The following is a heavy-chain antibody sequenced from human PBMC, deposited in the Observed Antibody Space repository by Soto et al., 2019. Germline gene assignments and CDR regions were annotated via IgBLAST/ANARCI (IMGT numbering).Heavy chain of an antibody. Sequence: ASVKGSCKASGYTFTTYYMHWVRQAPGQGLEWMGTIIPSGGSTSYAQKFQGRVTMTRDTSTSTAYMELSSLTSEDTAVYYCARALAPFYYYYGMDVWGQGTTVTVSS. D-gene: IGHD3-3*02. V-gene: IGHV1-46*01. CDR3: ARALAPFYYYYGMDV. CDR1: GYTFTTYY. J-gene: IGHJ6*02. CDR2: IIPSGGST.